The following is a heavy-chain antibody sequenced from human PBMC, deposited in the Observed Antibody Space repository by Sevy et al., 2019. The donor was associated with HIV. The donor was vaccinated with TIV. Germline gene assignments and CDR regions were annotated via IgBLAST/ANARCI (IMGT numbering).Heavy chain of an antibody. J-gene: IGHJ4*02. CDR2: ISTDGNIK. CDR3: ASHYYDSTGYYYPLDY. V-gene: IGHV3-30*04. Sequence: GGSLRLHCTASGFSFSNYAMYWVRQAPGEGLEWVAVISTDGNIKDYADSVKGRFTISRDNFKNTLYLQMNSLRAEDSAVYYCASHYYDSTGYYYPLDYWGLGTLVTVSS. D-gene: IGHD3-22*01. CDR1: GFSFSNYA.